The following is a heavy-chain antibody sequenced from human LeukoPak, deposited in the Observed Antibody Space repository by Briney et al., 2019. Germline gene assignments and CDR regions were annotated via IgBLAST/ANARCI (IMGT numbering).Heavy chain of an antibody. J-gene: IGHJ6*02. CDR3: ARGWYYYDSSGYPSVLLGGMDV. CDR1: GGSVSSGSYY. V-gene: IGHV4-61*01. D-gene: IGHD3-22*01. Sequence: PSETLSLTCTVSGGSVSSGSYYWSWIRQPPGKGLVWIGYIYYSGSTNYNPSLKSRVTISVDTSKNQFSLKLSSVTAADTAVYYCARGWYYYDSSGYPSVLLGGMDVWGQGTTVTVSS. CDR2: IYYSGST.